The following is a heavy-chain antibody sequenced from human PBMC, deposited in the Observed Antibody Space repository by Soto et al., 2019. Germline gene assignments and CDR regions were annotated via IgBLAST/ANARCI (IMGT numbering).Heavy chain of an antibody. V-gene: IGHV1-69*01. J-gene: IGHJ4*02. CDR1: GGTFSSYA. Sequence: QVHLVQSGAEVKKPGSSVKVSCKASGGTFSSYAISWVRQAPGQGLEWMGGIIPIFGTANYAQKFQGRVTITADESTSTAYMELSSLRSEDTAVYYCARDIGDTYYDFWSGLGDWGQGTLVTVSS. CDR3: ARDIGDTYYDFWSGLGD. D-gene: IGHD3-3*01. CDR2: IIPIFGTA.